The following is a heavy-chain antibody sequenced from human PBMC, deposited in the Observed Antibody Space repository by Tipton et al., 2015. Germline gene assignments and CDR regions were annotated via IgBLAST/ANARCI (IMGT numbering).Heavy chain of an antibody. CDR1: GFTFSSYV. V-gene: IGHV3-23*01. Sequence: GSLRLSCAASGFTFSSYVMGWVRQAPGKGLEWVSVISDSGGSPYYADSVKGRFTISRDNSKNSLYLQMNSLRAEDTALYYCAKDAGSGWNDFDYWGQGTLVTVSS. CDR2: ISDSGGSP. J-gene: IGHJ4*02. CDR3: AKDAGSGWNDFDY. D-gene: IGHD6-19*01.